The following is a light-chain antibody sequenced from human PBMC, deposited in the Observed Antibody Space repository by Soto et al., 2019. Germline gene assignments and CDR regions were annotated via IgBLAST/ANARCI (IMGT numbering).Light chain of an antibody. V-gene: IGKV1-27*01. J-gene: IGKJ4*01. CDR2: AAS. Sequence: DVQRTQSPSSRSASVGDRVTITCRASQGIAPYLAWFQQKPGKVPKLLIYAASTLQSGVPSRFSGSGSGTNFTLNISSLEPEDVASYYGQKYNSAPLSFGGGTKV. CDR1: QGIAPY. CDR3: QKYNSAPLS.